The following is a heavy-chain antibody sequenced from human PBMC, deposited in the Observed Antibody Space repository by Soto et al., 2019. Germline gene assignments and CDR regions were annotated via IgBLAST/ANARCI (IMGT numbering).Heavy chain of an antibody. D-gene: IGHD6-19*01. CDR1: GGSISGYY. CDR3: ERDRYSSGFFDY. Sequence: QVQLQESGPGLVKPSETLSLTCTVSGGSISGYYWTWIRQPPGKGLEWIGYIYYSGSTNYNPSLKCRVTISVDTSENPFSLKLSSVTAADTAVYSCERDRYSSGFFDYWGQGTLVAVSS. V-gene: IGHV4-59*01. CDR2: IYYSGST. J-gene: IGHJ4*02.